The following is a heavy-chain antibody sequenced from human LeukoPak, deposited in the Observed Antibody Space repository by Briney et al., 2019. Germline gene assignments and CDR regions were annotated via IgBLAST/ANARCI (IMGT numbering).Heavy chain of an antibody. J-gene: IGHJ6*03. CDR1: GFTFDDYG. V-gene: IGHV3-20*04. D-gene: IGHD5-24*01. Sequence: GGSLRLSCAASGFTFDDYGMSWVRQAPGKGLEWVSGINWNGGSTGYADSVKGRFTISRGNAKNSLYLQMNSLRAEDTGLYYCARRRDGYNLYYYYYYMDVWGKGTTVTVSS. CDR3: ARRRDGYNLYYYYYYMDV. CDR2: INWNGGST.